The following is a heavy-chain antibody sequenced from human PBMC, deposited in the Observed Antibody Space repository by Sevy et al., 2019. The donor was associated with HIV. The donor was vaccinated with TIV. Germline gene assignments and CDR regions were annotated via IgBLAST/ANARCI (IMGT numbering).Heavy chain of an antibody. Sequence: ASVKVSCKASGCTFTSYYVHWVRQAPGQGLEWMGIINPSGGSTSYALKFQGRVTMTRDTSTSTVYMELSSLRSEDTAVYYCARSPYGSGSYYLRDYYYMDVWGNGTTVTVSS. J-gene: IGHJ6*03. CDR1: GCTFTSYY. CDR3: ARSPYGSGSYYLRDYYYMDV. CDR2: INPSGGST. V-gene: IGHV1-46*01. D-gene: IGHD3-10*01.